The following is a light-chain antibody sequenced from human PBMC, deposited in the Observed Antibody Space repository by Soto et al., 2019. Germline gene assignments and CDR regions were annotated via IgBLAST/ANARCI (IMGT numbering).Light chain of an antibody. Sequence: EIVLTQSPGTLSLSPGERATLSCRASQSINNNYLAWYQQKRGQAPRLLIYGASSRATGIPDRFSGSGTGTHFTITISKLEPEAFAVYYCQQYGGSPRTFGQGTKVEIK. V-gene: IGKV3-20*01. CDR3: QQYGGSPRT. CDR1: QSINNNY. J-gene: IGKJ1*01. CDR2: GAS.